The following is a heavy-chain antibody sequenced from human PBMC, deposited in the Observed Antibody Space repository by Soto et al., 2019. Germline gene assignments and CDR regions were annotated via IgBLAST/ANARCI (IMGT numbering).Heavy chain of an antibody. V-gene: IGHV1-69*04. Sequence: SVKVSCKASGGTFSSYTISWVRQAPGQGLEWMGRIIPILGIANYAQKFQGRVTITADKSTSTAYMELSSLRSEDTAVYYCARDFHHDRHNWFDPWGQGTLVTVSS. D-gene: IGHD1-1*01. CDR1: GGTFSSYT. J-gene: IGHJ5*02. CDR2: IIPILGIA. CDR3: ARDFHHDRHNWFDP.